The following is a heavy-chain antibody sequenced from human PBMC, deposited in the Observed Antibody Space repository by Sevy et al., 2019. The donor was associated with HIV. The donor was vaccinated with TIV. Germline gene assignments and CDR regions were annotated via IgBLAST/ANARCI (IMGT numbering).Heavy chain of an antibody. J-gene: IGHJ4*02. V-gene: IGHV3-7*01. D-gene: IGHD5-18*01. Sequence: GGSLRLSCSASGFTNDFWMSWVRQAPGKALEWVANIKQDGSEMFYVDSVEGRFIISRDNAKNSIYLQMNTLRVEDTAVYYCSSDRSYGYFDSWGQGTLVTVSS. CDR2: IKQDGSEM. CDR1: GFTNDFW. CDR3: SSDRSYGYFDS.